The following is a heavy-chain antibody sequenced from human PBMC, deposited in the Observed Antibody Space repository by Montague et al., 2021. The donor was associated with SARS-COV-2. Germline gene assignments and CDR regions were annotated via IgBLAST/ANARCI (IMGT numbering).Heavy chain of an antibody. CDR2: IYYSVDT. CDR1: GASVNSGDFY. J-gene: IGHJ4*02. V-gene: IGHV4-61*08. Sequence: SETLSLTCTVSGASVNSGDFYWSWIRQAPGKGLEWMGYIYYSVDTNYNPSLKNRISISVDRSMNQFSLKLSSVTAADTAVYFCTRNAHYGSASYYIDYWGLGTVVIVSS. CDR3: TRNAHYGSASYYIDY. D-gene: IGHD3-10*01.